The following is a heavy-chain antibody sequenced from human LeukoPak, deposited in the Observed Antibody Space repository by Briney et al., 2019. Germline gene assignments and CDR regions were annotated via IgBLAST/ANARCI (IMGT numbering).Heavy chain of an antibody. D-gene: IGHD6-13*01. CDR2: IRSSSSYT. V-gene: IGHV3-11*05. J-gene: IGHJ4*02. CDR3: ARDEAAAGTGSVDY. CDR1: GFTFSDYY. Sequence: PGGSLRLSCAASGFTFSDYYMSWIRQAPGKGLEWVSYIRSSSSYTNYADSVKGRFTISRDNAKKSLYLQMNSLRAEDTAVYYCARDEAAAGTGSVDYWGQGTLVTVSS.